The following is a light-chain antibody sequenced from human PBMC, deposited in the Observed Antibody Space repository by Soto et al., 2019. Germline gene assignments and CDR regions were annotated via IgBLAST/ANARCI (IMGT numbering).Light chain of an antibody. CDR3: QQYNNWPPT. J-gene: IGKJ1*01. CDR1: QSVSSN. V-gene: IGKV3-15*01. Sequence: EIVMTQSPATLSVSPGERATLSCRASQSVSSNLAWYQQKPGQAPSLLIYGASTRATGIPARFSGSGSGTDFTLTISSLQSEDFAVYYCQQYNNWPPTFGQGTKVEIK. CDR2: GAS.